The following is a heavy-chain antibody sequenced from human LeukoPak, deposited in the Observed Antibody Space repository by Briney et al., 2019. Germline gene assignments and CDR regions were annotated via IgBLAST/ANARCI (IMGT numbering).Heavy chain of an antibody. J-gene: IGHJ5*02. D-gene: IGHD6-13*01. CDR2: INPNSGRT. Sequence: ASVKVSCKASGYTFTGYYMNWVRQAPGQGLEWMGWINPNSGRTNYAQNFQGRVTMTRDPSISTAYMELSGLTSNDTAVYYCARTREYSSSWYFPPFDPWGQGTLVTVSS. CDR3: ARTREYSSSWYFPPFDP. CDR1: GYTFTGYY. V-gene: IGHV1-2*02.